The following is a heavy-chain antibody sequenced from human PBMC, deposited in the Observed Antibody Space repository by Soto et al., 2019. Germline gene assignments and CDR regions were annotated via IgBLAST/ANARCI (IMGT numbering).Heavy chain of an antibody. D-gene: IGHD4-17*01. V-gene: IGHV3-33*01. J-gene: IGHJ3*02. CDR1: GFTFSSYG. CDR3: ARTGTVTPRGAFDI. Sequence: QVQLVESGGGVVQPGRSLRLSCAASGFTFSSYGMHWVRQAPGKGLEWVAVIWYDGSNKYYADSVKGRFTISRDNSKNTLYLQMNSLRAEDTAVYHCARTGTVTPRGAFDIWGQGTMVTVSS. CDR2: IWYDGSNK.